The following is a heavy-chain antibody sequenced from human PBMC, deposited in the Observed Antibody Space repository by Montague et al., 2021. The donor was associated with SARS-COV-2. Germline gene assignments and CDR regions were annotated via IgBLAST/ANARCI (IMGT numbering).Heavy chain of an antibody. V-gene: IGHV2-5*02. CDR2: IYWDDDK. Sequence: PALVKPTQTLTLTCTFSGFSLSTSGVGVGWIRQPPGKALEWLALIYWDDDKRYSLSLKSRLTITKDTSKNQVVLTVTNMDPVDTATYYCAHRRLHTGSFDYWGQGALVTVSS. J-gene: IGHJ4*02. CDR3: AHRRLHTGSFDY. CDR1: GFSLSTSGVG. D-gene: IGHD1-26*01.